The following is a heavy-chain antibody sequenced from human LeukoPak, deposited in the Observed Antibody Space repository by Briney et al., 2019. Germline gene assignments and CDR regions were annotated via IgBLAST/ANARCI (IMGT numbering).Heavy chain of an antibody. Sequence: GGSLRLSCAASGFTFSSYSMNWVRQAPGKGLEWVSSISSSSSYIYYADSVKGRFTISRDNAKNSLYLQMNSLRAEDTAVYYCARRDRSYDILTGYYSHGEDFDYWGQGTLVTVSS. CDR3: ARRDRSYDILTGYYSHGEDFDY. CDR2: ISSSSSYI. CDR1: GFTFSSYS. D-gene: IGHD3-9*01. V-gene: IGHV3-21*01. J-gene: IGHJ4*02.